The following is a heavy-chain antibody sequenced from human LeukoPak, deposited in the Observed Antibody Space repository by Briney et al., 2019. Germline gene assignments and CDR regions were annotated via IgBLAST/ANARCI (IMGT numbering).Heavy chain of an antibody. J-gene: IGHJ6*03. CDR2: IYYSGST. CDR3: ASSGLRYFDWLLFDYYYYMDV. Sequence: PSETLSLTCTVSGGSISSYYWSWIRQPPGKGLEWMGDIYYSGSTNYNPSLKSRVTISVDTSKNQFSLKLSSVTAADTAVYYCASSGLRYFDWLLFDYYYYMDVWGKGTTVTISS. CDR1: GGSISSYY. V-gene: IGHV4-59*08. D-gene: IGHD3-9*01.